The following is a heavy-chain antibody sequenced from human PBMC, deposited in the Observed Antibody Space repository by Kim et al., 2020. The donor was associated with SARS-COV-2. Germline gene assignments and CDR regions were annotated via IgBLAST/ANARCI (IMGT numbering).Heavy chain of an antibody. CDR2: T. V-gene: IGHV4-34*01. CDR3: ARVRIVATLDY. J-gene: IGHJ4*02. D-gene: IGHD5-12*01. Sequence: TNCHPSLKSRVTISVDTSKNQFSLKLSSVTAADTAVYYCARVRIVATLDYWGQGTLVTVSS.